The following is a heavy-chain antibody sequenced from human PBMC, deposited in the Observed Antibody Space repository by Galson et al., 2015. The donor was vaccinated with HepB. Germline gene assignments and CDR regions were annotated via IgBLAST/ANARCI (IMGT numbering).Heavy chain of an antibody. V-gene: IGHV3-53*01. CDR1: GLTVSSNY. J-gene: IGHJ4*02. Sequence: SLRLSCAASGLTVSSNYMSWVRQAPGKGLEWVSIMYTNGRTFYADSMEGRFTISRDNSKNTLYLQMNSLRAEDTAVYYCARVIAVTGSDYFDYWGQGTLVTVSS. CDR3: ARVIAVTGSDYFDY. D-gene: IGHD6-19*01. CDR2: MYTNGRT.